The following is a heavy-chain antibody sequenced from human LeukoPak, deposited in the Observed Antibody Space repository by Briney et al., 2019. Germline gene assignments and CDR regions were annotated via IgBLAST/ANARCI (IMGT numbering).Heavy chain of an antibody. CDR1: GFTFSSYA. CDR2: ISGSGGST. CDR3: GRAARSTPFLDTDY. J-gene: IGHJ4*02. V-gene: IGHV3-23*01. Sequence: SGGSLRLSCAASGFTFSSYAMSWVRQAPGKGLEWVSAISGSGGSTYYADSVKGRFTISRDNSKNTLYLQMNSLRAEDTAVYYCGRAARSTPFLDTDYWGQGTLVTVSS. D-gene: IGHD3-3*02.